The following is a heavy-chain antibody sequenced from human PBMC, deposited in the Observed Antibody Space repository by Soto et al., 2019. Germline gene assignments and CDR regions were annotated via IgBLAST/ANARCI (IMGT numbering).Heavy chain of an antibody. CDR1: GGSISSSSYY. J-gene: IGHJ4*02. D-gene: IGHD2-15*01. V-gene: IGHV4-39*01. Sequence: QLQLQESGPGLVKPSETLSLTCTVSGGSISSSSYYWGWIRQPPGKGLEWIGSIYYSGSTYYNPSLKSRVSISVDTSKIQFSLKLSSVTAADTAVYYCASPYCSGGSCYSGSGARFDYWGQGTLVTVSS. CDR2: IYYSGST. CDR3: ASPYCSGGSCYSGSGARFDY.